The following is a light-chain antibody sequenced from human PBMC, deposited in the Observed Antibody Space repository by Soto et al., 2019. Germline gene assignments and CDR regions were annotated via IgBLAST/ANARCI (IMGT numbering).Light chain of an antibody. CDR2: GAS. Sequence: EIVLTQSPGTLSLSPGERATLSCRASQSVGSSYLAWYQQKPGQAPRLLIYGASSRATGIPDRFSGSGSGTDFTLTISRLEPEDFALYYCQQRSNWPRITFGQGTRLEI. CDR1: QSVGSSY. J-gene: IGKJ5*01. V-gene: IGKV3D-20*02. CDR3: QQRSNWPRIT.